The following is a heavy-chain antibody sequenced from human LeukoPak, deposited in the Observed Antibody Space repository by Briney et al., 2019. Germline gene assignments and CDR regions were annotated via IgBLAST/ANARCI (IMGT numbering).Heavy chain of an antibody. J-gene: IGHJ4*02. CDR1: GGSISSSSYY. CDR3: ARHMIWGYCSGGSCYTIERRTTLVRPFDY. CDR2: IYYSGST. D-gene: IGHD2-15*01. V-gene: IGHV4-39*01. Sequence: PSETLSLTCTVSGGSISSSSYYWGWIRQPPGKGLEWIGSIYYSGSTYYNPSLKSRVTISVDTSKNQFSLKLSSVTAADTAVYYCARHMIWGYCSGGSCYTIERRTTLVRPFDYWGQGTLVTVSS.